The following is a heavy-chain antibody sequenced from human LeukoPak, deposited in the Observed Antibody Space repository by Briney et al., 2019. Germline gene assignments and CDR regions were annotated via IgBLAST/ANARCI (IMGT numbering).Heavy chain of an antibody. J-gene: IGHJ4*02. CDR2: ISSSSRTI. V-gene: IGHV3-48*02. D-gene: IGHD2-2*01. Sequence: PGGSLRLSCAASGFTFSSNSMTWVRQAPGKGLEWVSYISSSSRTIYYAASVKGRFTISRDNAKNSLYLQMNSLRDEDPPVYYCSRDYMPLYYFDYWGQGTQVTVSS. CDR3: SRDYMPLYYFDY. CDR1: GFTFSSNS.